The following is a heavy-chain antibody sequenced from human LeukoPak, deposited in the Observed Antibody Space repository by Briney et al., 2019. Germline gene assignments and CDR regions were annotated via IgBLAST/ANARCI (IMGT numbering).Heavy chain of an antibody. D-gene: IGHD2-8*02. CDR3: ARGRWDTGGLHGLDV. Sequence: GGSLRLSCAASGFTFSSFGMHWVREAPGKGLVWVAVIWYDGSNKYYADSVKGRFTISRDNSQNTLYLQGNNLRAEDTAVYCCARGRWDTGGLHGLDVWGQGTTVTVSS. J-gene: IGHJ6*02. V-gene: IGHV3-33*01. CDR1: GFTFSSFG. CDR2: IWYDGSNK.